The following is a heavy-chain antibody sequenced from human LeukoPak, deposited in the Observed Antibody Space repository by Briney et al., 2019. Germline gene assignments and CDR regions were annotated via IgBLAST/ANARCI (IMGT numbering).Heavy chain of an antibody. D-gene: IGHD2/OR15-2a*01. J-gene: IGHJ4*02. Sequence: ASVKVSCKASGYTFTSYAMHWVRQAPGQRLEWMGWINAGNGNTKYSQKFQSRVTITRDTSASTAYMELSSLRSEDTAVYYCARMTTSHPDPYYFDYWGQGTLVTVSS. CDR1: GYTFTSYA. CDR2: INAGNGNT. CDR3: ARMTTSHPDPYYFDY. V-gene: IGHV1-3*01.